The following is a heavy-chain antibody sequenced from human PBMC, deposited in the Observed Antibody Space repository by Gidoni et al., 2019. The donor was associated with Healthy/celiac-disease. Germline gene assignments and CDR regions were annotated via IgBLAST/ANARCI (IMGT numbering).Heavy chain of an antibody. Sequence: QVQLQESGPGLVKPSQTLSLTCTVAGGSISSGRYYWSWIRQPAGKGLEWIGRIYTSGSTNYNPSLKSRVTMSVDTSKNQFSLKLSSVTAADTAVYYCARDFSTMIVVARLDAFDIWSQGTMVTVSS. J-gene: IGHJ3*02. V-gene: IGHV4-61*02. CDR2: IYTSGST. CDR3: ARDFSTMIVVARLDAFDI. CDR1: GGSISSGRYY. D-gene: IGHD3-22*01.